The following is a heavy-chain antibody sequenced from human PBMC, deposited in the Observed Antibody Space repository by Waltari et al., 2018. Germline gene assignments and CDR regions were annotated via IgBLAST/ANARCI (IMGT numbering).Heavy chain of an antibody. J-gene: IGHJ4*02. CDR1: GCTFSCYW. CDR3: AREQWEGIDY. CDR2: IKQDGSEK. Sequence: EVQLVESGGGLVQPGGSLRLSCAASGCTFSCYWMRWVRQDPGKGLGWVANIKQDGSEKYYVDSVKGRFTISRDNAKNSLYLQMNSLRAEDTAVYYCAREQWEGIDYWGQGTLVTVSS. D-gene: IGHD1-26*01. V-gene: IGHV3-7*01.